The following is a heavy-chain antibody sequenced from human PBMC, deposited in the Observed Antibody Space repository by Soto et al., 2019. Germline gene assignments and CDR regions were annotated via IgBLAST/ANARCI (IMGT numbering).Heavy chain of an antibody. CDR1: GGSISSVGYY. Sequence: QLQLQESGPGLVKPSETLSLTCTVSGGSISSVGYYWGWIRQPPGKGLEWIANIYNSGSAYYNPSLKSRVNISVDTSKNQFSLKLTSVTAADTAVYYCARHRGYTYGPSDYWGQGTLVTVSS. D-gene: IGHD5-18*01. V-gene: IGHV4-39*01. CDR2: IYNSGSA. CDR3: ARHRGYTYGPSDY. J-gene: IGHJ4*02.